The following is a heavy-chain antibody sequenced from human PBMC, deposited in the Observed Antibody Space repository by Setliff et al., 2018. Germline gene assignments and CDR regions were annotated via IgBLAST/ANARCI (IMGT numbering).Heavy chain of an antibody. D-gene: IGHD3-10*01. J-gene: IGHJ5*02. V-gene: IGHV3-21*01. CDR3: ARDLIRGAPIWFDP. CDR1: VFTFSTYS. Sequence: GGSLRLSCVASVFTFSTYSMHWVRQAPGKGLEWVSSISPDSIYIYYADSVKGRFTIPRDNAENSLYLQMNSLGAEDTAVYYCARDLIRGAPIWFDPWGQGTRVTVSP. CDR2: ISPDSIYI.